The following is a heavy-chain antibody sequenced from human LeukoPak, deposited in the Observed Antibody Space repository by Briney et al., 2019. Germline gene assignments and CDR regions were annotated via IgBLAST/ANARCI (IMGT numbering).Heavy chain of an antibody. D-gene: IGHD7-27*01. CDR1: GFTFSSYW. V-gene: IGHV3-7*01. CDR2: IKEDGSEK. Sequence: GSLRLSCAASGFTFSSYWMNWVRQAPGKGLEWVANIKEDGSEKYYVDSVKGRFTISRDNAKNSLYLQMNSLRAEDTAVYYCATWGPWSYFDYWGQGTLVTVSS. CDR3: ATWGPWSYFDY. J-gene: IGHJ4*02.